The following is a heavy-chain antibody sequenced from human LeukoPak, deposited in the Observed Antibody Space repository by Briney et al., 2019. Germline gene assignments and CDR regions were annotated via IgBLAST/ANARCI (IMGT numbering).Heavy chain of an antibody. CDR2: IYYSGST. J-gene: IGHJ6*03. CDR3: ARAPGSAYYPYYYMDV. V-gene: IGHV4-59*01. CDR1: GGSISSYY. D-gene: IGHD6-19*01. Sequence: SETLYLTCTVSGGSISSYYWSWIRQPPGKGLESIGYIYYSGSTNYNPSLKSRVTISVDTSKNQFSLKLSSVTAADTAVYYCARAPGSAYYPYYYMDVWGKGTTVTVSS.